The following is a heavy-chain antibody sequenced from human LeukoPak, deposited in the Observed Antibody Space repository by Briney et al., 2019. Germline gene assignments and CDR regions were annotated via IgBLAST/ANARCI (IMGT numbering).Heavy chain of an antibody. CDR2: INAGNGNT. Sequence: GASVKVSCKASGYTFTSYAMHWVRQAPGQRLEWMGWINAGNGNTKYSPKFQGRVTITRDTSASTAYMELSSLRSEDTAVYYCARGLYQVLCYLDYWGQGTLVTVSS. J-gene: IGHJ4*02. CDR3: ARGLYQVLCYLDY. D-gene: IGHD2-2*01. CDR1: GYTFTSYA. V-gene: IGHV1-3*01.